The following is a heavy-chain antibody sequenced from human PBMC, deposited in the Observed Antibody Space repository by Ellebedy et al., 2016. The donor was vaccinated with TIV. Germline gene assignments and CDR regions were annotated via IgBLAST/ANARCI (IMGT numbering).Heavy chain of an antibody. CDR2: TRYEGRNE. D-gene: IGHD3-22*01. V-gene: IGHV3-30*02. Sequence: PGGSLRLSCAASGFTFSTYGMHWVRQAPGKGLECVAVTRYEGRNEYYIDSVKGRFTISRDNSKNILYLQMNSLRAEDTAVDYCATVYYYDSSGLDAFDVWGQGTMVTVSS. CDR3: ATVYYYDSSGLDAFDV. CDR1: GFTFSTYG. J-gene: IGHJ3*01.